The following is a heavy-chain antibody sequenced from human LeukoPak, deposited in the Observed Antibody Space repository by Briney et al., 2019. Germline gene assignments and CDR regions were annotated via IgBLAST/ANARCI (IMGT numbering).Heavy chain of an antibody. CDR2: ISGSGAST. D-gene: IGHD6-13*01. V-gene: IGHV3-23*01. J-gene: IGHJ4*02. Sequence: GGSLRLSCAASGFSFSTYAMSWVRQAPGKGLEWVSAISGSGASTYYADSVKGRFTISRDNSKNTLYLQMNSLRAEDTAVYYCAKRVAAAWYYDYWGQGTLVTVSS. CDR3: AKRVAAAWYYDY. CDR1: GFSFSTYA.